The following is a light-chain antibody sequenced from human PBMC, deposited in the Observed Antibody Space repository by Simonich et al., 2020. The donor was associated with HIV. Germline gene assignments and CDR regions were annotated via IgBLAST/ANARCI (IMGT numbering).Light chain of an antibody. J-gene: IGKJ4*01. CDR2: DTS. CDR3: QQANSFPLT. Sequence: EIVLTQSPATLSLSPGERATLSCRASQSVSSYLAWYQQKPGQAPRLLIYDTSNRATGIPARFSGSGSGTDFTLTISSLGTEDFATYYCQQANSFPLTFGGGTKVEIK. CDR1: QSVSSY. V-gene: IGKV3-11*01.